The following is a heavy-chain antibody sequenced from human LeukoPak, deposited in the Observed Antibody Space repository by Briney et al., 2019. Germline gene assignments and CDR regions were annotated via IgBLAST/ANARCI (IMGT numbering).Heavy chain of an antibody. V-gene: IGHV1-2*02. D-gene: IGHD2-2*01. CDR2: INPNDGDT. Sequence: ASVKVSCKASGYTFTDYFMHWVRQAPGQGFEWMGWINPNDGDTNYAQKFQGRVTMTRDTSISTAHMEVSRLRSDDTAVYYCARANFLYCSSTTCLFDYWGQGTLVTVSS. CDR1: GYTFTDYF. CDR3: ARANFLYCSSTTCLFDY. J-gene: IGHJ4*02.